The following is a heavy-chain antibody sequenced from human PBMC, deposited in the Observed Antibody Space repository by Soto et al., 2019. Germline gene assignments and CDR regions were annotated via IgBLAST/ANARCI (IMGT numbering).Heavy chain of an antibody. Sequence: ASVKVSCKASGYTFTGYYMHWVRQAPGQGLEWMGWINPNSGGTNYAQKFQGRVAMTRDTSISTAYMELSRLRSDDTAVYYCAREGDCSGGSCYSFYYYYGMDVWGQGTTVTVSS. CDR3: AREGDCSGGSCYSFYYYYGMDV. CDR1: GYTFTGYY. V-gene: IGHV1-2*02. CDR2: INPNSGGT. J-gene: IGHJ6*02. D-gene: IGHD2-15*01.